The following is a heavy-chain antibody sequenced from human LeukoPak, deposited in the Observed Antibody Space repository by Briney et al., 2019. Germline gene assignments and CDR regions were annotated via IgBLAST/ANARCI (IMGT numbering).Heavy chain of an antibody. CDR2: ISAYNGNT. CDR3: AREGSYYYDSSGYYVHYFDY. Sequence: ASVKVSYKASGYTFTSYGISWVRQAPGQGLEWMGWISAYNGNTNYAQKLQGRVTMTTDTSTSTAYMELRSLRSDDTAVYYCAREGSYYYDSSGYYVHYFDYWGQGTLVTVSS. D-gene: IGHD3-22*01. V-gene: IGHV1-18*01. CDR1: GYTFTSYG. J-gene: IGHJ4*02.